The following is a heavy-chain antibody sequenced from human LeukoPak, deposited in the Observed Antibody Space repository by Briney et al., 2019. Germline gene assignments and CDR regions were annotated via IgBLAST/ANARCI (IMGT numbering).Heavy chain of an antibody. Sequence: KTSETLSLTCTVSGGSISSGGYYWSWNRQPPGKGLEWIGYIYHSGSTYYNPSLKSRVTISVDRSKNQFSLKLSSVTAADTAVYYCASQLLWAFDIWGQGTMVTVSS. D-gene: IGHD1-1*01. CDR2: IYHSGST. CDR1: GGSISSGGYY. J-gene: IGHJ3*02. CDR3: ASQLLWAFDI. V-gene: IGHV4-30-2*01.